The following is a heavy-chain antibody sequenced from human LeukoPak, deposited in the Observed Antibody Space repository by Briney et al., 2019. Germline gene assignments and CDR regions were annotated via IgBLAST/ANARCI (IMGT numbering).Heavy chain of an antibody. Sequence: PSETLSLTCAVSGGSISSSNWWSWVRQPPGKGLEWIGEIYHSGSTNYNPSLKSRVTISVDTSKNQFSLKLSSVTAADTAVYYCASLYDSSGYYFDRWDYWGQGTLVTVSS. V-gene: IGHV4-4*02. CDR1: GGSISSSNW. CDR3: ASLYDSSGYYFDRWDY. J-gene: IGHJ4*02. CDR2: IYHSGST. D-gene: IGHD3-22*01.